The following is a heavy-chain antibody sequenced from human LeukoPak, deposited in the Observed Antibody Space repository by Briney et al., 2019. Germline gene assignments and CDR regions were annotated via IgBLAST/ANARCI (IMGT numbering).Heavy chain of an antibody. D-gene: IGHD3-22*01. Sequence: GGSLRLSRAASGFTFSSYSMNWVRQAPGKGLEWVSSISSSSSYIYYADSVKGRFTISRDNAKNSLYLQMNSLRAEDTAVYYCARGVITMIVVVITPNDAFDIWGQGTMVTVSS. J-gene: IGHJ3*02. CDR2: ISSSSSYI. CDR1: GFTFSSYS. CDR3: ARGVITMIVVVITPNDAFDI. V-gene: IGHV3-21*01.